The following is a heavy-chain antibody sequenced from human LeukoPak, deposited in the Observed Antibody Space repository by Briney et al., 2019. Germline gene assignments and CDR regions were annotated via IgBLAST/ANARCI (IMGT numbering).Heavy chain of an antibody. Sequence: ASVKVSCKASGYTFTSYDVNWVRQAPGQGLEWMGWMNPNSGNTGYAQKFQGRVTMTSNTAISTAYMELGSLRSDDTAVYYCAREISNCRDTSCSDWFDPWGQGTLVTVSS. J-gene: IGHJ5*02. D-gene: IGHD2-2*01. CDR3: AREISNCRDTSCSDWFDP. V-gene: IGHV1-8*01. CDR1: GYTFTSYD. CDR2: MNPNSGNT.